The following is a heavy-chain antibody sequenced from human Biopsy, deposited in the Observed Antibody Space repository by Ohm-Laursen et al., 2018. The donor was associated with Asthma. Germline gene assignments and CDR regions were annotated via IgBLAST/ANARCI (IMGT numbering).Heavy chain of an antibody. V-gene: IGHV1-3*01. CDR2: INAGNGKT. CDR3: ERTYYDFLTGQVNDAFAI. D-gene: IGHD3-9*01. Sequence: GASVKVSCKASGYTFIRYAIHWGRQAPGQRLEWIGWINAGNGKTKYSQNFQGKITITRDTYPSTAYTELSRLRSEDTAVYYCERTYYDFLTGQVNDAFAIWGQGTMVTVSS. CDR1: GYTFIRYA. J-gene: IGHJ3*02.